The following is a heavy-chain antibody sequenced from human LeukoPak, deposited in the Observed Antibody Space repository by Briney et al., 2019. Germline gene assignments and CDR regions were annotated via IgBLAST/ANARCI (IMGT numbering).Heavy chain of an antibody. CDR3: ASGRHDFVH. Sequence: TWIRQHPGKGLEWEANISLDGKEVHYVDSLKDRFTISRDNARNSLYLQMSSLRAEDTAVYYCASGRHDFVHWGHGTLVTVST. D-gene: IGHD3-16*01. J-gene: IGHJ4*01. V-gene: IGHV3-7*01. CDR2: ISLDGKEV.